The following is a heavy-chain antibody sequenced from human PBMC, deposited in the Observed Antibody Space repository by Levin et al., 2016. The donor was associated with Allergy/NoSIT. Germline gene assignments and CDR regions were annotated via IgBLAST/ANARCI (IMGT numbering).Heavy chain of an antibody. Sequence: GESLKISCAASGFTFSDYAMSWVRQAPGKGLEWVSAISGSGGSTYYADSVQGRFTISRDNSKNTLYLQMNSLRAEDTAVYYCAKDVRGPILNDAFDMWGQGTMVTVSS. J-gene: IGHJ3*02. CDR3: AKDVRGPILNDAFDM. D-gene: IGHD3-16*01. CDR2: ISGSGGST. CDR1: GFTFSDYA. V-gene: IGHV3-23*01.